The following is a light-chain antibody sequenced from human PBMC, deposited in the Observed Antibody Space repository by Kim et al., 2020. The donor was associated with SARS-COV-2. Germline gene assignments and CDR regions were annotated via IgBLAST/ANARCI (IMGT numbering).Light chain of an antibody. Sequence: LSHGERATISCRASQSVGTYLGWYQHKPGQAPRLLIYGASNRATGIPARFSGSGSGTDFTLTISSLEPEDFAVYYCQQRSNWPLTFGGGTKVDIK. CDR1: QSVGTY. J-gene: IGKJ4*01. CDR3: QQRSNWPLT. CDR2: GAS. V-gene: IGKV3-11*01.